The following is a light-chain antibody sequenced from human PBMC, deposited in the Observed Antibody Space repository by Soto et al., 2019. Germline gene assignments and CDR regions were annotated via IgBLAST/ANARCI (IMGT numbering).Light chain of an antibody. Sequence: DIQMTQSPSSVSASVGDTVTVSCRASQVISSWLAWYQQKPGRAPNLLICKASSLESGVPSRFRGSGSGTELTLTISSLQPDDFATYYCQQYNSYSWTFGHWTKG. CDR3: QQYNSYSWT. J-gene: IGKJ1*01. CDR1: QVISSW. V-gene: IGKV1-5*03. CDR2: KAS.